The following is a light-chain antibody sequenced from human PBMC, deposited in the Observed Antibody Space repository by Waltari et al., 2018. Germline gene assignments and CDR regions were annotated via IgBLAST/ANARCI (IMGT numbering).Light chain of an antibody. CDR3: NSRDNSGDHLRV. CDR2: GKT. CDR1: SLRGYY. V-gene: IGLV3-19*01. Sequence: SSELTQDPAVSVALGQTVTITCQGDSLRGYYASWYQQKPGQAPLLVIYGKTNRPSGIPDRFSGSSSGNTASLTITGAQAEDEADYYCNSRDNSGDHLRVFGTGTKVTVL. J-gene: IGLJ1*01.